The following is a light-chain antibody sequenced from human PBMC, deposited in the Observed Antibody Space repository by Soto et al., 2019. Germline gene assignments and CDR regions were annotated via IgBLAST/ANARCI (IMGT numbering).Light chain of an antibody. V-gene: IGLV2-14*01. Sequence: QPVLTQPASVSGSPGQSITISCTGTSSDVGGYNYVSWYQQHPGKAPKHMIYDVSNRPSGVSNRFSGSKSGNTASLTISGLQAEDEADYYCSSYTSSSTLVVFGGGTKLTVL. J-gene: IGLJ3*02. CDR2: DVS. CDR3: SSYTSSSTLVV. CDR1: SSDVGGYNY.